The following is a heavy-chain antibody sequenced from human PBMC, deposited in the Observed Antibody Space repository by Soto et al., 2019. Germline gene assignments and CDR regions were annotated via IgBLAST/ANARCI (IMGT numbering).Heavy chain of an antibody. D-gene: IGHD3-16*01. Sequence: ASVWVSCKASGYTFTSYAMHWVRQAPGQRLEWMGWINAGNGNTKYSQKFQGRVTITRDTSASTAYMELSSLRSEDTAVYYCARGGVGKYYYYGMDVWGQGTTVTVSS. CDR2: INAGNGNT. CDR3: ARGGVGKYYYYGMDV. J-gene: IGHJ6*02. V-gene: IGHV1-3*01. CDR1: GYTFTSYA.